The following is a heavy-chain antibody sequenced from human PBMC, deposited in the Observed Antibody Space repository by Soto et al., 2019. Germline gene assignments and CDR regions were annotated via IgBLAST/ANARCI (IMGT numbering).Heavy chain of an antibody. Sequence: AAVKVSRKASGYSITSDFSSWVRQAPGQALEWMGWISASNSNTTYAEKLQGRVTMTTDPSTRTAYMELRSLRSDDTAVYYCARLTQLEKSFGYWGQGPLVTVSS. CDR3: ARLTQLEKSFGY. CDR1: GYSITSDF. D-gene: IGHD1-1*01. J-gene: IGHJ4*02. CDR2: ISASNSNT. V-gene: IGHV1-18*01.